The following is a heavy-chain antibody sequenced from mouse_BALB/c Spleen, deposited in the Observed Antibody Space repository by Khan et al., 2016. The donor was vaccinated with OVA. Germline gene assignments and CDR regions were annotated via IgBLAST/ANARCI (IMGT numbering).Heavy chain of an antibody. CDR2: ISYGGST. D-gene: IGHD1-1*01. J-gene: IGHJ4*01. Sequence: EVQLVESGPGLVKPSQSLSLTCTVTGYSITSDYAWDWIRQFPGNKLEWMGYISYGGSTSYNPSLKSRISITRDTSTNPFFLQLNSVTTEDTATYYCARNNYYGYAMDYWGQGTSVTVSS. CDR3: ARNNYYGYAMDY. V-gene: IGHV3-2*02. CDR1: GYSITSDYA.